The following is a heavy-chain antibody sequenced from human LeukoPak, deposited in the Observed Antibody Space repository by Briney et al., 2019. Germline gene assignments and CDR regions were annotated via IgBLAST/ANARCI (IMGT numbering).Heavy chain of an antibody. CDR2: ISWNSGSI. CDR3: AKGGDSSPYWYFDL. Sequence: PGGSLRLSCAASGFTFDDYAMQWVRQAPGKGLEWVSGISWNSGSIGYADSVKGRFTISRDNAKNSLYLQMNSLRAEDTALYYCAKGGDSSPYWYFDLWGRGTLVTVSS. CDR1: GFTFDDYA. V-gene: IGHV3-9*01. J-gene: IGHJ2*01. D-gene: IGHD6-13*01.